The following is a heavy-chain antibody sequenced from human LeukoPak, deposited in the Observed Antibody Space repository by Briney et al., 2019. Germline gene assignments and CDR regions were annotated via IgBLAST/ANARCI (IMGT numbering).Heavy chain of an antibody. CDR1: GFTFSSYS. V-gene: IGHV3-48*01. Sequence: PGGSLRLSCAASGFTFSSYSMNWVRQAPGKGLEWVSYISSSSSTIYYADSVKGRFTISRDNAKNSLYLQMNSLRAEDTAVYYCARDRWIFGVVNHPYFDYWGQGTLVTVSS. CDR3: ARDRWIFGVVNHPYFDY. CDR2: ISSSSSTI. D-gene: IGHD3-3*01. J-gene: IGHJ4*02.